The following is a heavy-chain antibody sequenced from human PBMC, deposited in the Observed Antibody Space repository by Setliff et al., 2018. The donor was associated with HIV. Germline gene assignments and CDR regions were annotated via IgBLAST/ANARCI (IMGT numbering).Heavy chain of an antibody. V-gene: IGHV5-51*01. Sequence: PGESLKISCKGSGYSFTSYWIGWVRQMPGKGLEWMGIIYPGDSDTRYSPSFQGQVTISADKSISTAHLQWNSLKASDTAMYYCARGMYYYDSSGYDTFDIWGQGTMVTVSS. CDR1: GYSFTSYW. CDR2: IYPGDSDT. CDR3: ARGMYYYDSSGYDTFDI. J-gene: IGHJ3*02. D-gene: IGHD3-22*01.